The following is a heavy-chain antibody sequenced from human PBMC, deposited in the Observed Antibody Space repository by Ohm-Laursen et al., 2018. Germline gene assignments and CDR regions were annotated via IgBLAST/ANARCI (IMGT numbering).Heavy chain of an antibody. D-gene: IGHD6-19*01. CDR1: GFSFDDYA. CDR3: AKADSIAVAGNVPTLFDP. CDR2: ISWNSGSI. J-gene: IGHJ5*02. Sequence: SLRLSCAAFGFSFDDYAMHWVRQAPGKGLEWVSGISWNSGSIGYADSVKGRFTISRDNAKNSLYLQMNSLRAEDTALCYCAKADSIAVAGNVPTLFDPWGQGTLVTVSS. V-gene: IGHV3-9*01.